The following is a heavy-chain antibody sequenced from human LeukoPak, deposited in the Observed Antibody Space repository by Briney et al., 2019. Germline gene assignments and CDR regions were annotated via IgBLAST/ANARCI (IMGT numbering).Heavy chain of an antibody. CDR1: GGSFRSYY. CDR3: ARGRGRGVVVPAAMDFDY. V-gene: IGHV4-34*01. CDR2: INHSGST. Sequence: PSETLSLTCADYGGSFRSYYWSWIRQPPGKGQDRNGEINHSGSTNYNPSLKSRVTISVDTSKNQFSLKLSSVTAADTAVYYCARGRGRGVVVPAAMDFDYWGQGTLVTVSS. J-gene: IGHJ4*02. D-gene: IGHD2-2*01.